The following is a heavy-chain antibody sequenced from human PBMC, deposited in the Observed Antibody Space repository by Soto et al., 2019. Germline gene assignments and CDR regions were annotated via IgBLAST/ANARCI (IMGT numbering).Heavy chain of an antibody. J-gene: IGHJ4*02. CDR3: ARHTNGHNPLDY. Sequence: GESLKISCEGSGYSFTSLWIGWVRQMPGKGLEWMGIIYPADSDTRYSPSFQGQVTISADKSINTAYLQWNSLKASDTAMYYCARHTNGHNPLDYWGQGTLVTVSS. CDR2: IYPADSDT. CDR1: GYSFTSLW. D-gene: IGHD1-1*01. V-gene: IGHV5-51*01.